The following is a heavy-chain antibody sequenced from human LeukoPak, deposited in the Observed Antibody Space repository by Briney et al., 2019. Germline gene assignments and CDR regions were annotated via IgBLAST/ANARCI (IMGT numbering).Heavy chain of an antibody. D-gene: IGHD3-16*01. J-gene: IGHJ6*03. CDR2: FDPEDGET. CDR1: GYTLAELS. CDR3: ARRVLGHYYMDV. V-gene: IGHV1-24*01. Sequence: ASVKVSCKVSGYTLAELSMHWVRQAPGKGLEWMGGFDPEDGETIYAQKFQGRVTMTEDTSTDTAYMELSSLRSEDTAVYYCARRVLGHYYMDVWGKGTTVTVSS.